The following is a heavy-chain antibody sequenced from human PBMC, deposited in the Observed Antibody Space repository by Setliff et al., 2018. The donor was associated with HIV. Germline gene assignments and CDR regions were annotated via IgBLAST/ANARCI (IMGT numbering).Heavy chain of an antibody. J-gene: IGHJ4*02. V-gene: IGHV1-18*01. CDR1: GYTFNNYG. Sequence: VASVKVSCKASGYTFNNYGISWVRQAPGQGLEWMGWINTHSGYTNYAQNVQGRVTVTMDTSTSTAYMELRSLKSDDTAVYYCARGGVYYYDSSGWSMDYWGQGTLVTVSS. CDR2: INTHSGYT. D-gene: IGHD3-22*01. CDR3: ARGGVYYYDSSGWSMDY.